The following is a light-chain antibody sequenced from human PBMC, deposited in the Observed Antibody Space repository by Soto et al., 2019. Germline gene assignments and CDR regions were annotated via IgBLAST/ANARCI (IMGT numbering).Light chain of an antibody. CDR2: DVS. J-gene: IGLJ2*01. Sequence: QSALTQPASVSGSPGQSITISCTGTSSDVGGYNYVSWYQQHPGKAPKLMIYDVSNRPSGVSNRFSGSKSGNTASLTISGVPAEDEAEYYCSSYTSSSTLDVVFGGGTKLTVL. CDR1: SSDVGGYNY. CDR3: SSYTSSSTLDVV. V-gene: IGLV2-14*01.